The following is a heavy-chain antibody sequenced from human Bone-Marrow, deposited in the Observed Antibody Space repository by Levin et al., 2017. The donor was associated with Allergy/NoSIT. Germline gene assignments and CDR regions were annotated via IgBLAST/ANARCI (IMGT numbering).Heavy chain of an antibody. Sequence: SETLSLTCAAYGGSFSGYYWSWIRQPPGKGLEWIGEINHSGSTNYNPSLKSRVTISVDTSKNQFSLKLSSVTAADTAVYYCARGSMVTMVRGVIMPYYYYYMDVWGKGTTVTVSS. CDR1: GGSFSGYY. J-gene: IGHJ6*03. V-gene: IGHV4-34*01. D-gene: IGHD3-10*01. CDR2: INHSGST. CDR3: ARGSMVTMVRGVIMPYYYYYMDV.